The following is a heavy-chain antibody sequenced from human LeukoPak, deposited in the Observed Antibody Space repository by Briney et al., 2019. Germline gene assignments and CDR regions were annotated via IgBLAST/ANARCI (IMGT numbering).Heavy chain of an antibody. D-gene: IGHD5-18*01. CDR1: GFTFSSYA. V-gene: IGHV3-23*01. J-gene: IGHJ4*02. CDR2: ISGSGGST. CDR3: AKVPVGAMASNLDY. Sequence: PGGSLRLSCAASGFTFSSYALSWVRQAPGKGLEWVSAISGSGGSTYYADSVKGRFTISRDNSKNTLYLQMNSLRAEDTAVYYCAKVPVGAMASNLDYWGQGTLVTVSS.